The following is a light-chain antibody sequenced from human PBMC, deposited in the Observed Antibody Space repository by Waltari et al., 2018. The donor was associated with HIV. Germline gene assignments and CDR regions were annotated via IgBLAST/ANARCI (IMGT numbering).Light chain of an antibody. V-gene: IGKV3-20*01. CDR1: QSVNNNY. J-gene: IGKJ4*01. CDR3: QQYGRSLT. CDR2: GAS. Sequence: EIVLTQSPGTLSLSPGERATLSCRASQSVNNNYLAWYQQKPGQAPRLLIYGASSGATGIPDRFSGSVSGTDFTLTISRLEPEDFAVYYCQQYGRSLTFGGGTKVEIK.